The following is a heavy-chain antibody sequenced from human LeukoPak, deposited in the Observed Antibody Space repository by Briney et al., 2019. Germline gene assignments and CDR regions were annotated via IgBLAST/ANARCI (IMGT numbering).Heavy chain of an antibody. CDR1: GYTFTSNY. CDR3: ARDQEGFDY. V-gene: IGHV1-46*01. CDR2: IYPRDSST. J-gene: IGHJ4*02. Sequence: GASVKVSCKASGYTFTSNYMHWVRQAPGQGLEWMGMIYPRDSSTSYAQKFQGRVTVTRDTSTSTVHMELSGLRSEDTAVYYCARDQEGFDYWGQGTLVTASS.